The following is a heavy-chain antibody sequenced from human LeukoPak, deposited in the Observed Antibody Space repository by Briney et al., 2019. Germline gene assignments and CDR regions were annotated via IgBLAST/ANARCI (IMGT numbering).Heavy chain of an antibody. CDR1: GFTFDDYA. V-gene: IGHV3-9*01. J-gene: IGHJ3*02. Sequence: QPGGSLRLSCAASGFTFDDYAMHWVRQAPGKGLEWVPGISWNSGSIGYADSVKGRFTISRDNAKNSLYLQMNSLRAEDTALYYCAKVLAGGSPDAFDIWGQGTMVTVSS. D-gene: IGHD2-8*02. CDR3: AKVLAGGSPDAFDI. CDR2: ISWNSGSI.